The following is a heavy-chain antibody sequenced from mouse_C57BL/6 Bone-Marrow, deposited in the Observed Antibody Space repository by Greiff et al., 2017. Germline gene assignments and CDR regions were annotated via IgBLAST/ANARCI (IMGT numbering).Heavy chain of an antibody. CDR2: IHPNSGST. Sequence: QVQLQQPGAELVKPGASVKLSCKASGYTFTSYWMHWVKQRPGQGLEWIGMIHPNSGSTNYNEKFKSKATLTVDKSSSTAYMQLSSLTSEDSAVYVCARPYYYGTFMDYWGQGTSVTVSS. D-gene: IGHD1-1*01. CDR1: GYTFTSYW. J-gene: IGHJ4*01. CDR3: ARPYYYGTFMDY. V-gene: IGHV1-64*01.